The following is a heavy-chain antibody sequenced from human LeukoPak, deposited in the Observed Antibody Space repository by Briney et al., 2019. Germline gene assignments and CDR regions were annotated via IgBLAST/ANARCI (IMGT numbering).Heavy chain of an antibody. Sequence: ASVKVSCKASGFMFTKYGISWVRQAPGQGLEWMGWISGYNGDTNYAQKLQGRVTMTTDTSTSTAYMELRSLRSDDTAVYYCARDPSNTSGWKTWFDTWGQGTLVTVSS. J-gene: IGHJ5*02. CDR1: GFMFTKYG. D-gene: IGHD6-19*01. CDR2: ISGYNGDT. CDR3: ARDPSNTSGWKTWFDT. V-gene: IGHV1-18*01.